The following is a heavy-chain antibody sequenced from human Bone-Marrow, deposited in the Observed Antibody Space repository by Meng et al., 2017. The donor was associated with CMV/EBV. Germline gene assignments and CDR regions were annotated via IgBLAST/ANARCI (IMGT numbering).Heavy chain of an antibody. Sequence: ASVKVSCKASGYTFTGYYMHWVRQAPGQGLEWMGWINPNSGGTNYAQKFQGRVTMTRDTSISTAYMELSRLRSDDTAVYYCARDLPAAIRTDSYYYYNGMDVWGQGTTVTVSS. CDR2: INPNSGGT. J-gene: IGHJ6*02. CDR1: GYTFTGYY. D-gene: IGHD2-2*02. V-gene: IGHV1-2*02. CDR3: ARDLPAAIRTDSYYYYNGMDV.